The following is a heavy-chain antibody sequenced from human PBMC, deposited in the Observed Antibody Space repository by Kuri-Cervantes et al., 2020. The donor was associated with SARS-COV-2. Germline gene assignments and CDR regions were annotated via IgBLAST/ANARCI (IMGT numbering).Heavy chain of an antibody. J-gene: IGHJ4*02. CDR3: TTLIDY. V-gene: IGHV3-73*01. CDR1: GFTFSSYW. CDR2: VRGRANNYAT. Sequence: GESLKISCAASGFTFSSYWMRWVRQAPGKGLEWVGRVRGRANNYATAYAASVKGRFTISRDDSKNMAYLQMNSLKTEDTAVYYCTTLIDYWGQGALVTVSS.